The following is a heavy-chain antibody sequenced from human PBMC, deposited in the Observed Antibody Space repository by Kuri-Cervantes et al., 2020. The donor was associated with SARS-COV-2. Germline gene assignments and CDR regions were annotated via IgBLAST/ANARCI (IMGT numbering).Heavy chain of an antibody. V-gene: IGHV3-66*01. Sequence: GESLKISCAASGFTVSSNYMSWVRQAPGKGLEWVSVIYSGGSTYYADSVKGRFTISRDNSKNTLYLQMNTLRAEDTAVYYCARVAKSGWNANNWFDPWCQGTLVTVSS. CDR1: GFTVSSNY. J-gene: IGHJ5*02. CDR2: IYSGGST. D-gene: IGHD1-1*01. CDR3: ARVAKSGWNANNWFDP.